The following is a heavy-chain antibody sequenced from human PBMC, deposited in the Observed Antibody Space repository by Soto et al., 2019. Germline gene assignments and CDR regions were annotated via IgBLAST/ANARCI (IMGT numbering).Heavy chain of an antibody. Sequence: GGSLRLSCVASGFTFSTYWMNCVRQAPGMGLEWLANINPDGSVGTYVDSVKGRFTTSRDNAKNSLYLQMNSLRADDTAVYYCAREYSSGWSHSNWFDPWGQGTLVTVSS. CDR1: GFTFSTYW. CDR2: INPDGSVG. D-gene: IGHD6-19*01. CDR3: AREYSSGWSHSNWFDP. V-gene: IGHV3-7*03. J-gene: IGHJ5*02.